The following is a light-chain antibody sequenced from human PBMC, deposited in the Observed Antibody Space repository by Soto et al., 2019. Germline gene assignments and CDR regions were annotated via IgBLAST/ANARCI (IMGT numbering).Light chain of an antibody. V-gene: IGKV1-39*01. CDR3: QQYESLPLT. J-gene: IGKJ5*01. CDR1: QSISTY. CDR2: SAS. Sequence: DIQMTQSPSSLSASVGDRVTITCRASQSISTYLKWYQQKPGKAPKLLINSASSLQSGVPARFRGSGSGTGFTFTISSLQPEDFATYYCQQYESLPLTFGQGTRLEIK.